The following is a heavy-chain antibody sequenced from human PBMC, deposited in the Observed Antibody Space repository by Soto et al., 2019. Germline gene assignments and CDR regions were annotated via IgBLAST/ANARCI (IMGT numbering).Heavy chain of an antibody. CDR2: ISAYNGNT. D-gene: IGHD2-21*02. Sequence: QVQLVQSGGDVKMPGASVRVSCKASGYTFANYGLTWVRQAPGQGLEWMGWISAYNGNTKYGQKFQGRVTMTRDKSTSTAYMDLTSLRSDDTALYDCARDERGRDWHGEDCWGQGTLVTVSS. J-gene: IGHJ4*02. V-gene: IGHV1-18*01. CDR3: ARDERGRDWHGEDC. CDR1: GYTFANYG.